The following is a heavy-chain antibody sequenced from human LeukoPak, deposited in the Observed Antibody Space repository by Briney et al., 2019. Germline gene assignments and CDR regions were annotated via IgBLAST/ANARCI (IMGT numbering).Heavy chain of an antibody. V-gene: IGHV4-34*01. CDR2: INHSGST. CDR1: GGSFSGYY. D-gene: IGHD2-2*01. CDR3: ARGYTVVGATNMFDY. Sequence: SETLSLTCAVYGGSFSGYYWSWIRQPPGKGLEWIGEINHSGSTNYNPSLKSRVTISVDTSKNQFSLKLSSVTAADTAVYYCARGYTVVGATNMFDYWGQGTLVTVSS. J-gene: IGHJ4*02.